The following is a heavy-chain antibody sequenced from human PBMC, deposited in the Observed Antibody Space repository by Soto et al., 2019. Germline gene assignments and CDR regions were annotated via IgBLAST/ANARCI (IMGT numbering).Heavy chain of an antibody. D-gene: IGHD4-17*01. J-gene: IGHJ4*02. V-gene: IGHV3-23*01. CDR2: ISGSGGGT. CDR1: GLTFSDYC. Sequence: GGSLRLSCAASGLTFSDYCMSWVRQAPGKGLEWVATISGSGGGTYYVDSVKGRFTISRDNSKNTLYLQMNSLRAEDTAVYYCAKDPSEYGDYVDYWGQGTLVTVSS. CDR3: AKDPSEYGDYVDY.